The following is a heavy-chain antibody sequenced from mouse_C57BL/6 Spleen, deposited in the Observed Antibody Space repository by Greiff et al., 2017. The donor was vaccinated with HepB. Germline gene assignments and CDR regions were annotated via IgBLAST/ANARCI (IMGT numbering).Heavy chain of an antibody. D-gene: IGHD1-1*01. CDR3: ASSYYYGSGENY. Sequence: DVKLVESGGGLVQPGGSLSLSCAASGFTFTDYYMSWVRQPPGKALEWLGFIRNKANGYTTEYSASVKGRFTISRDNSQSILYLQMQARRAEDSDTYYCASSYYYGSGENYWGQGTTLTVSS. CDR2: IRNKANGYTT. J-gene: IGHJ2*01. V-gene: IGHV7-3*01. CDR1: GFTFTDYY.